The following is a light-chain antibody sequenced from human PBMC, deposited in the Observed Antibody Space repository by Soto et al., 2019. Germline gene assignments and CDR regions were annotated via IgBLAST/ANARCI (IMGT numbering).Light chain of an antibody. Sequence: DIPMTQSPSSLSASVGDRVTITCRASQGISNYLVWYQQIPGKVPKLLIYAATTLQSGVPSRFSGSGSGTDFTLTISGLQPEDVATYYCQNYNGAPWTFDQGTKVEIK. CDR2: AAT. CDR1: QGISNY. J-gene: IGKJ1*01. V-gene: IGKV1-27*01. CDR3: QNYNGAPWT.